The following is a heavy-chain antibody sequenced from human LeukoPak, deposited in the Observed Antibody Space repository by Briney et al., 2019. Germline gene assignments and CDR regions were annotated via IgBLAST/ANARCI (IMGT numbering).Heavy chain of an antibody. CDR3: ARPKYYYDSSGYYSNFDY. CDR2: IYYSGST. V-gene: IGHV4-59*01. J-gene: IGHJ4*02. Sequence: PSETLSLTCTVSGGSISSYYWSWIRQPPGKGLEWIGYIYYSGSTNYNPSLKSRVTISVDTSKNQFSLKLSSVTAADTAVYYCARPKYYYDSSGYYSNFDYWGQGTLVTVSS. CDR1: GGSISSYY. D-gene: IGHD3-22*01.